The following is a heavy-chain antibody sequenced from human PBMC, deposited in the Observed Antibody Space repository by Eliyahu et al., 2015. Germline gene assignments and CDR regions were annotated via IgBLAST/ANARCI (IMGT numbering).Heavy chain of an antibody. CDR3: VRNLVQGGIVHFDY. CDR1: GFTFXNYW. J-gene: IGHJ4*01. Sequence: EVQLVESGGGLVQPGGSLRLSCVASGFTFXNYWMHWVRQVPGKGLVWVSRIKSDGSDLHYADSVRGRFTISRDNAKNMVYLQMSSLRAEDTAVYYCVRNLVQGGIVHFDYWGHGTLVTVSS. V-gene: IGHV3-74*01. CDR2: IKSDGSDL. D-gene: IGHD3-10*01.